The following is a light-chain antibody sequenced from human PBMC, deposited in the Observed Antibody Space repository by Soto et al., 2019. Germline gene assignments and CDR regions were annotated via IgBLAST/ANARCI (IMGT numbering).Light chain of an antibody. CDR1: QSISSW. CDR2: KAS. V-gene: IGKV1-5*03. J-gene: IGKJ1*01. CDR3: QHYNSYSEA. Sequence: DIQMTQSPSTLSASVGDRVTITCRASQSISSWLAWYQQKPGKAPNLLIFKASTLDSGVPSRFSGSGSGTEFTLTISSLQPDDFATYYCQHYNSYSEAFGQGTKVDIK.